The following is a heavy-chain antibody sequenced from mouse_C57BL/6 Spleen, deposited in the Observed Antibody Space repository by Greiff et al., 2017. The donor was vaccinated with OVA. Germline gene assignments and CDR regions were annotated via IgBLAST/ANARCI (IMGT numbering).Heavy chain of an antibody. CDR1: GYTFTDYN. D-gene: IGHD1-1*01. J-gene: IGHJ1*03. Sequence: VQLKEYGPELVKPGASVKMSCKASGYTFTDYNMHWVKQSHGKSLEWIGYINPNNGGTSYNQKFKGKATLTVNKSSSTAYMELRSLTSEDSAVYYCARKGYGSSYEWYFDVWGTGTTVTVSS. CDR3: ARKGYGSSYEWYFDV. V-gene: IGHV1-22*01. CDR2: INPNNGGT.